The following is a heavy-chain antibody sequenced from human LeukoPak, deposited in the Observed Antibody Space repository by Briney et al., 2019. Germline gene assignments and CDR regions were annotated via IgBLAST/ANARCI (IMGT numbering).Heavy chain of an antibody. J-gene: IGHJ1*01. CDR3: ARDKAVTTELTQYFQH. CDR2: ISAYNGYT. Sequence: ASVKVSCKTSGYTFTNYGVSWVRQAPGQGLEWMGWISAYNGYTNYAQKLQVRVTMTTDTSTSTAYMELRSLTSDDTAVYYCARDKAVTTELTQYFQHWGQGTPVTVSS. D-gene: IGHD4-11*01. V-gene: IGHV1-18*01. CDR1: GYTFTNYG.